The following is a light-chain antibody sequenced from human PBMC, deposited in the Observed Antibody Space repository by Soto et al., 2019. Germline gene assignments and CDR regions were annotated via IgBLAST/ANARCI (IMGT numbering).Light chain of an antibody. CDR2: KAS. CDR1: QSISSW. J-gene: IGKJ4*02. V-gene: IGKV1-5*03. CDR3: QQYGSSGT. Sequence: DIQMTQSTSTLPASVGDRVTITCRASQSISSWLAWYQQKPGKAPKLLIFKASTLESGVPSRFSGSGSGTDFTLTISRLEPEYFAVYYCQQYGSSGTFGRGTKVDIK.